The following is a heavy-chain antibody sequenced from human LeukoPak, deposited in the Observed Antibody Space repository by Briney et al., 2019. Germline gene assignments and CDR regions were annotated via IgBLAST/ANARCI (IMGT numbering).Heavy chain of an antibody. J-gene: IGHJ4*02. CDR2: MNPNSGNT. V-gene: IGHV1-8*02. CDR1: GYTFTSYG. CDR3: ARGQHSKYCSSTSCPIDY. Sequence: GASVKVSCKASGYTFTSYGISWVRQAPGQGLEWMGWMNPNSGNTGYAQKFQGRVTMTRNTSISTAYMELSSLRSEDTAVYYCARGQHSKYCSSTSCPIDYWGQGTLVTVSS. D-gene: IGHD2-2*01.